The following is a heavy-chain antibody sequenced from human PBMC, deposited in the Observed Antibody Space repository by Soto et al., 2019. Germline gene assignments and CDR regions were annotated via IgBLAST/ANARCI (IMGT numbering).Heavy chain of an antibody. D-gene: IGHD1-26*01. V-gene: IGHV3-7*03. CDR2: IKKDGNEK. J-gene: IGHJ6*02. Sequence: GGSLRLSCEASGFTFSAYCMTWVRQAPGKGLEWVANIKKDGNEKYYVDSVKGRFTISRDNAKSCLYLQMNSLTAVDTAVYYCVRGRGLDGSPSYYYYGMDVCGRGTTLTVSS. CDR1: GFTFSAYC. CDR3: VRGRGLDGSPSYYYYGMDV.